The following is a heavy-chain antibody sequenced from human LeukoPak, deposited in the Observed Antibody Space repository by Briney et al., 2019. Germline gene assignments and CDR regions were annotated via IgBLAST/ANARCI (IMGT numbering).Heavy chain of an antibody. CDR1: GGSIRTYY. J-gene: IGHJ4*02. D-gene: IGHD6-19*01. CDR2: IYTSGST. V-gene: IGHV4-4*07. CDR3: ARDLIAVAGALDY. Sequence: SQTLSLTCTVSGGSIRTYYWSWIRQPAGKGLEWIGRIYTSGSTNYNPSLKSRVTISVDTSKNQFSLKLSSVTAADTAVYYCARDLIAVAGALDYWGQGTLVTVSS.